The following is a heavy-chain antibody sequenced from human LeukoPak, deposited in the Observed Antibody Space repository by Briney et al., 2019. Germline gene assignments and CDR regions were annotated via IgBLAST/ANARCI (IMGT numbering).Heavy chain of an antibody. V-gene: IGHV5-51*01. CDR3: ARSAGHCGGVLCYSYNWFDP. J-gene: IGHJ5*02. D-gene: IGHD2-21*01. CDR2: IYPDDSDT. CDR1: KNSFTKSW. Sequence: RGESLKISCQGSKNSFTKSWVAWVRQKPGKGLEWMGIIYPDDSDTRYNPSFEGQVTISADKSTNTAYLQWNSLKASDTAMYYCARSAGHCGGVLCYSYNWFDPWGQGTLVTVSS.